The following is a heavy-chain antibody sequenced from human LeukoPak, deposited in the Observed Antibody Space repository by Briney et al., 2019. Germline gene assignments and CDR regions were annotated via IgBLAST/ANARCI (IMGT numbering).Heavy chain of an antibody. Sequence: PSETLSLTCAVYGGSFSGYYWSWIRQPPGKGLEWIGEINHRGSTNYNPSLKSRVTISVDTSKNQFSLKLSSVTAADTAMYYCARGAVAGTFWFDPWGQGTLVTVSS. V-gene: IGHV4-34*01. J-gene: IGHJ5*02. CDR2: INHRGST. D-gene: IGHD6-19*01. CDR3: ARGAVAGTFWFDP. CDR1: GGSFSGYY.